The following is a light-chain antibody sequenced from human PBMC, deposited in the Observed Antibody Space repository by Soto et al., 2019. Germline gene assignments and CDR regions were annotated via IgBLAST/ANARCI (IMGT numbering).Light chain of an antibody. Sequence: EIVMTQSPATLSVSPGERATLSCRASQSVSSNLAWYQQKPGQAPRLLIYGASTRATGIPARFSGSRSGTEFNLNISSLQSEDFAVYFCQQYNNWPPTCGQGTRLEMK. CDR3: QQYNNWPPT. V-gene: IGKV3-15*01. J-gene: IGKJ5*01. CDR1: QSVSSN. CDR2: GAS.